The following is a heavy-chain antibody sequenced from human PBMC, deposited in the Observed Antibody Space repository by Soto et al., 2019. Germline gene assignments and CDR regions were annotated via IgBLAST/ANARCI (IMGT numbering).Heavy chain of an antibody. CDR3: ARDRTMIETEFDP. J-gene: IGHJ5*02. Sequence: QVQLVQSGAEVKKPGSSVKVSCKASGGTFSSYAISWVRQAPGQGLEWMGGIIPIFGTTNYAQKFQGRVTITADESTSTAYMDLSSLRSEDTAVYYCARDRTMIETEFDPWGQGTLVTVSS. CDR2: IIPIFGTT. V-gene: IGHV1-69*01. CDR1: GGTFSSYA. D-gene: IGHD3-22*01.